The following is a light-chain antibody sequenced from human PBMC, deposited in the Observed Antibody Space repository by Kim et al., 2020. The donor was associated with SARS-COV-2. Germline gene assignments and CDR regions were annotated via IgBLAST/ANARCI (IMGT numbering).Light chain of an antibody. CDR3: QRYYSAPWT. CDR2: SAS. J-gene: IGKJ1*01. V-gene: IGKV1-27*01. CDR1: QDINNY. Sequence: ASVGDRVPISGRASQDINNYLAWYQHKPGKAPKLLIYSASVLQVGVPSRFSGSGSGTDFTLTISNLQPEDVATYYCQRYYSAPWTFGQGTKVDIK.